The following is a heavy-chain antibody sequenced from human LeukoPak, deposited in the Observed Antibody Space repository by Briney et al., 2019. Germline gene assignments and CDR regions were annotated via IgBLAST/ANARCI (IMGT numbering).Heavy chain of an antibody. Sequence: ASVKVSCKASGYTFTSYYMHWVRQATGQGLEWMGWMNPNSGNTGYAQKFQGRVTMTRNTSISTAYMELSSLRSEDTAVYYCARAPDIAAAGNFDYWGQGTLVTVSS. CDR3: ARAPDIAAAGNFDY. CDR1: GYTFTSYY. CDR2: MNPNSGNT. J-gene: IGHJ4*02. D-gene: IGHD6-13*01. V-gene: IGHV1-8*02.